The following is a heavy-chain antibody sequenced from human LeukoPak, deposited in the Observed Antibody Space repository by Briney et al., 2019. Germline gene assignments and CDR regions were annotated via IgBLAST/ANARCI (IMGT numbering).Heavy chain of an antibody. D-gene: IGHD6-19*01. J-gene: IGHJ6*02. Sequence: PGGSLRLSCAASGFSVSNNFMSWVRQAPGKGLEWVSVIYSGGNTYYADSVKGRFTISRDSSKNTLYLQMNSLRAEDTAVYYCAREDSSGSYYYYYYGMDVWGQGTTVTVSS. CDR2: IYSGGNT. CDR3: AREDSSGSYYYYYYGMDV. V-gene: IGHV3-66*02. CDR1: GFSVSNNF.